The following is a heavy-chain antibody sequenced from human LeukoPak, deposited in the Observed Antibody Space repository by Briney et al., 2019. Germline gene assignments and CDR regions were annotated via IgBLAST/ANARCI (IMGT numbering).Heavy chain of an antibody. Sequence: GGSLRLSCAASGFTFSSYAMHWVRQAPGKGLEWVAVISYDGSNKYYADSVKGRFTISRDNSKNTLYLQVNSLRAEDTAVYYCARDVNYYDSSGEAFDPWGQGTLVTVSS. CDR2: ISYDGSNK. CDR3: ARDVNYYDSSGEAFDP. CDR1: GFTFSSYA. J-gene: IGHJ5*02. V-gene: IGHV3-30*04. D-gene: IGHD3-22*01.